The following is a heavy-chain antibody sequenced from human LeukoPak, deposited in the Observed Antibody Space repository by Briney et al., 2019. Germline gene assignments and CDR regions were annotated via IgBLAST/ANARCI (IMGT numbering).Heavy chain of an antibody. CDR1: VCTFSSYA. V-gene: IGHV1-69*06. J-gene: IGHJ5*02. D-gene: IGHD2-15*01. CDR3: AREGSDIVVVVAAIITCGDWFDP. CDR2: IIPIFGTA. Sequence: SVNVSCKASVCTFSSYAISWVRQAPGQGLEWMGGIIPIFGTANYAQKFQGRITITAYKSMSTAYMELSSLRSEDTAVYYCAREGSDIVVVVAAIITCGDWFDPWGQGTLVTVSS.